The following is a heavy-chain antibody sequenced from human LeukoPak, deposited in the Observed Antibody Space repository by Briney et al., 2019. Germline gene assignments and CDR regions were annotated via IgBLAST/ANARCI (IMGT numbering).Heavy chain of an antibody. CDR3: ARAYYRLYYFDY. J-gene: IGHJ4*02. CDR1: GGSISSYY. Sequence: SETLSLTCTVSGGSISSYYWSWVRQPPGKGLEGIGYIYYSGSTNYNPSLKSRVTISVDTSKNQFSLKLSSVTAADPAVYYCARAYYRLYYFDYWGQGTLVTVSS. V-gene: IGHV4-59*01. D-gene: IGHD3-10*01. CDR2: IYYSGST.